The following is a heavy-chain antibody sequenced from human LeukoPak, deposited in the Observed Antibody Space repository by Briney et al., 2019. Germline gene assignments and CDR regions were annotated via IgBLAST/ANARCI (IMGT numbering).Heavy chain of an antibody. V-gene: IGHV4-30-4*08. CDR1: GGSFSGDYY. CDR3: ARVPPEYDFWSGLPDY. Sequence: PSETLSLTCAVYGGSFSGDYYWSWIRQPPGKGLEWIGYIYYSGSTYYNPSLKSRVTISVDTSKNQFSLKLSSVTAADTAVYYCARVPPEYDFWSGLPDYRGQGTLVTVSS. CDR2: IYYSGST. J-gene: IGHJ4*02. D-gene: IGHD3-3*01.